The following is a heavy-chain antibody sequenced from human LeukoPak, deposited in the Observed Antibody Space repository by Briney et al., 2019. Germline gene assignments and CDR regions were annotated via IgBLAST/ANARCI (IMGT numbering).Heavy chain of an antibody. CDR1: GGPISTHY. V-gene: IGHV4-59*11. CDR3: ARGATFRGTYYMDV. CDR2: NDYSGST. D-gene: IGHD3-10*01. Sequence: PETLSLTCIVSGGPISTHYWSWSRHPPGKWLEWIGYNDYSGSTNYNPSLKSRVTISVDTSKNQFSLKLNSVTAADTAVYYCARGATFRGTYYMDVWGKGTTVTVSS. J-gene: IGHJ6*03.